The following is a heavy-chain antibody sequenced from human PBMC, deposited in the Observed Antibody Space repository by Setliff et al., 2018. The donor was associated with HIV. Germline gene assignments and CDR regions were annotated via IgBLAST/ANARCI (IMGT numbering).Heavy chain of an antibody. V-gene: IGHV4-38-2*02. CDR1: GYSISSGYY. CDR3: ASANWNYLGYWFDP. CDR2: INHSGST. Sequence: SETLSLTCTVSGYSISSGYYWGWIRQPPGKGLEWIGEINHSGSTNYNPSLKSRVTISVDTSKNQFSLKLSSVTATDTAMYYCASANWNYLGYWFDPWGQGTLVTVSS. J-gene: IGHJ5*02. D-gene: IGHD1-7*01.